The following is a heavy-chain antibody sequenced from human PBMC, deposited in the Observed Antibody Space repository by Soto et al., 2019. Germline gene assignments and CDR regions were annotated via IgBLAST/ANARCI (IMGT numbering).Heavy chain of an antibody. CDR3: AHKMDTVDWFGP. Sequence: QITLKESGPTLVKPTQTLTLTCTFSGFSLSGGGVGVGWIRQPPGKALEWVALIYWNDDKRYSASLKSRLTITKDASKNQAVLTMANMDTEDTATYYCAHKMDTVDWFGPWGRGTLVTDSS. V-gene: IGHV2-5*01. CDR1: GFSLSGGGVG. CDR2: IYWNDDK. D-gene: IGHD5-18*01. J-gene: IGHJ5*02.